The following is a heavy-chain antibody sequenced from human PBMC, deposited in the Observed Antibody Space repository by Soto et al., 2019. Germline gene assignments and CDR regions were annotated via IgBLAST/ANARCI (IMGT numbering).Heavy chain of an antibody. CDR1: LYSFTTYA. CDR2: INTYNGKT. Sequence: QVQLVQSGAEVEKPGASIKVSCRASLYSFTTYAINWVRQAPGQAPEWVGRINTYNGKTNFAQRLQDRVTLTRDTATNTAYMERRRLTSADTGVYFCARDASYWGYSDLWGQGTLVTVSS. D-gene: IGHD2-15*01. CDR3: ARDASYWGYSDL. J-gene: IGHJ5*02. V-gene: IGHV1-18*01.